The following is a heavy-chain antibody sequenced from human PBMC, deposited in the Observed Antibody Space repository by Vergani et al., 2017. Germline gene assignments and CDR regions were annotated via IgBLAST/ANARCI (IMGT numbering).Heavy chain of an antibody. CDR2: IYYSGST. V-gene: IGHV4-30-4*01. D-gene: IGHD5-12*01. Sequence: QVQLQESGPGLVKPSQTLSLTCTVSGGSISSGDYYWSWIRQPPGKGLEWIGYIYYSGSTYYNPSLKSRVTISVDTSKNQFSLKLSSVTAADTAVYYCARGGRSGYANWDYFDYWGQGTLVTVSS. CDR3: ARGGRSGYANWDYFDY. CDR1: GGSISSGDYY. J-gene: IGHJ4*02.